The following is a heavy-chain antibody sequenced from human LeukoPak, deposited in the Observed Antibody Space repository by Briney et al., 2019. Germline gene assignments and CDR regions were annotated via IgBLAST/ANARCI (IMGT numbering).Heavy chain of an antibody. D-gene: IGHD3-9*01. Sequence: PSQTLSLTCTVSGGSISSGGYYWSWIRQHPGKGLEWIGYIYYSGSTYYNPSLKSRVTISVDTSKNQFSLKLSSVTAADTAVYYCARAGAHYDILTGYYQDAFDIWGQGTMVTVSS. CDR1: GGSISSGGYY. CDR2: IYYSGST. J-gene: IGHJ3*02. V-gene: IGHV4-31*03. CDR3: ARAGAHYDILTGYYQDAFDI.